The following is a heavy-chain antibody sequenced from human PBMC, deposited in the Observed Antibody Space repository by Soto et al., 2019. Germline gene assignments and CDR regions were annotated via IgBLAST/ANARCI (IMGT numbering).Heavy chain of an antibody. D-gene: IGHD3-16*01. V-gene: IGHV4-30-4*01. CDR2: IFSSGTT. CDR3: ARVPSPFDYYYAMDV. Sequence: QVQLRESGPGLVMPSQTLSLTCTVSGDSISSGNKYWSWIRQPPGKGLEWIGYIFSSGTTYYNPSRKSRLTMSLDTAENQFSRKLNSLTDADTAVYYCARVPSPFDYYYAMDVWGQGTTVTGSS. J-gene: IGHJ6*02. CDR1: GDSISSGNKY.